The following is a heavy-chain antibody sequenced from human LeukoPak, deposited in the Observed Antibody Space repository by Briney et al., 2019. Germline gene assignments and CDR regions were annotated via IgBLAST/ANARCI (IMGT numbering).Heavy chain of an antibody. CDR1: GFTFSSYS. V-gene: IGHV3-21*01. CDR2: ISSSSSYI. CDR3: ARGDSLTGYAGLNDY. D-gene: IGHD3-9*01. Sequence: PGGSLRLSCAASGFTFSSYSMNWVRQAPGKGLEWVSSISSSSSYIYYADSVKGRFTISRDNAKNSLYLQMNSLRAEDTAVYYCARGDSLTGYAGLNDYWGQGTLVTVSS. J-gene: IGHJ4*02.